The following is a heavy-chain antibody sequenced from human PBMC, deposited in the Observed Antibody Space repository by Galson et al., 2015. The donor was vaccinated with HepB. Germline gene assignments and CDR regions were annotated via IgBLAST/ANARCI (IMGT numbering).Heavy chain of an antibody. CDR1: GFTFSSYA. D-gene: IGHD2-2*01. Sequence: SLRLSCAASGFTFSSYAMHWVRQAPGKGLEWVAVISYDGSNKYYADSVKGRFTISRDNSKNTLYLQMNSLRAEDTAVYYCARDSGYERFGYYGMDVWGQGTTVTVSS. J-gene: IGHJ6*02. CDR3: ARDSGYERFGYYGMDV. V-gene: IGHV3-30*04. CDR2: ISYDGSNK.